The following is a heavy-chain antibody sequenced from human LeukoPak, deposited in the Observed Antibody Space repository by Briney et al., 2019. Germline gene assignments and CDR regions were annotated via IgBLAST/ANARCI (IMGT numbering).Heavy chain of an antibody. J-gene: IGHJ4*02. V-gene: IGHV3-23*01. Sequence: GGSLRLSCAVSGFVFSNYAMSWVRQAPGKGLEWVSGIYGGGITTHYADSVKGRFTISRDNSKNTLYLEMNSLRAEDTAVYYCAQDYGRDGEGTMFDYWGQGILVTVSS. CDR1: GFVFSNYA. CDR2: IYGGGITT. CDR3: AQDYGRDGEGTMFDY. D-gene: IGHD3-10*01.